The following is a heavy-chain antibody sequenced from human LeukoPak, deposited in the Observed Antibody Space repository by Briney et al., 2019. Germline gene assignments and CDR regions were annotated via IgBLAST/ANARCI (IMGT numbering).Heavy chain of an antibody. CDR1: GGSISSSSYY. Sequence: SETLSLTCAVSGGSISSSSYYWGWIRQPPGKGLEWIGSIYYSGSTYYNPSLKSRVTMSVDTSKNQFSLKLSSVTAADTAVYYCAREAFSTHEESGITIFGVVIPIFDYWGQGTLVTVSS. J-gene: IGHJ4*02. V-gene: IGHV4-39*07. CDR2: IYYSGST. D-gene: IGHD3-3*01. CDR3: AREAFSTHEESGITIFGVVIPIFDY.